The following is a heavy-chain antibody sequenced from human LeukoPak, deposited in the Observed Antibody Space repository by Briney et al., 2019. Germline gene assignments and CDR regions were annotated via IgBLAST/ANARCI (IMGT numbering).Heavy chain of an antibody. Sequence: GGSLRLSCAASGFTFSSYSMNWVRQAPGKGLEWVSSISSSSSYIYYADSVKGRFTISRDNAKNSLYLQMNSLRAEDTVVYYCARSPPSMDYYDSSGYYRGAFDIWGQGTMVTVSS. CDR2: ISSSSSYI. J-gene: IGHJ3*02. CDR1: GFTFSSYS. V-gene: IGHV3-21*01. CDR3: ARSPPSMDYYDSSGYYRGAFDI. D-gene: IGHD3-22*01.